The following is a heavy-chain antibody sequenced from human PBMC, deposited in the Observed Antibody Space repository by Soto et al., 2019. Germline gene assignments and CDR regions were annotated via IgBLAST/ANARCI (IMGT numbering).Heavy chain of an antibody. J-gene: IGHJ3*02. Sequence: TLSLSDSFSEDLISGSQCWIWVRLPPGKGLEWIGEISHTVTTNYNPSLKSRVTMSVDKPKNQFSLNLTSVTAADTAVYYCARDPDSSGHAFDIWGQGTMVTVSS. CDR2: ISHTVTT. D-gene: IGHD6-19*01. V-gene: IGHV4-4*02. CDR3: ARDPDSSGHAFDI. CDR1: EDLISGSQC.